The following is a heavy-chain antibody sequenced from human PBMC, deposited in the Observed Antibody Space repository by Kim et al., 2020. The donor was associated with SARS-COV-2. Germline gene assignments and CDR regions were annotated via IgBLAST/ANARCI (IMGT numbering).Heavy chain of an antibody. J-gene: IGHJ6*02. D-gene: IGHD2-15*01. CDR3: ARATHVVVVVAATSYYYYGMYV. CDR1: GGSISSGGYY. V-gene: IGHV4-31*03. Sequence: SETLSLTCTVSGGSISSGGYYWSWIRQHPGKGLEWIGYIYYSGSTYYNPSLKSRVTISVDTSKNQFSLKLSSVTAADTAVYYCARATHVVVVVAATSYYYYGMYVWGQGTTVTVSS. CDR2: IYYSGST.